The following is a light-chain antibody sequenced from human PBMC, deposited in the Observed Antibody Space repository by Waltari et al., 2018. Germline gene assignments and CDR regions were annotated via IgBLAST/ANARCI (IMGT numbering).Light chain of an antibody. CDR1: TGAVTSGHY. CDR2: DTS. J-gene: IGLJ3*02. Sequence: QAVVTQEPSLTVSPGGTVTLTCGSSTGAVTSGHYPYWFHQKPGQAPRTLIYDTSNKHSWTPSRFAGSLLGGKAALTLAGAQPEDEAEYYCLLYYSGVRVFGGGTKLTVL. V-gene: IGLV7-46*01. CDR3: LLYYSGVRV.